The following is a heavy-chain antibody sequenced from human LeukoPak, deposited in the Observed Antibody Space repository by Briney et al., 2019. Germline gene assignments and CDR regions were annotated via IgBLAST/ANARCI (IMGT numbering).Heavy chain of an antibody. CDR1: GGSISSYY. V-gene: IGHV4-4*07. D-gene: IGHD3-22*01. CDR2: IYTSGST. Sequence: PSETLSLTCTVSGGSISSYYWSWIRQPAGKGLEWIGRIYTSGSTNYNPSLKSRVTISVDKSKNQFSLKLSSVTAADTAVYYCARDRRDSSGYQFDYWGQGTLVTVS. CDR3: ARDRRDSSGYQFDY. J-gene: IGHJ4*02.